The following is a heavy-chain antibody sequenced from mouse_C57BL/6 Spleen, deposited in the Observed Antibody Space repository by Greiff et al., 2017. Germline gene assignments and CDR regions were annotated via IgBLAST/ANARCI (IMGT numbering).Heavy chain of an antibody. CDR2: IWGVGST. D-gene: IGHD1-1*01. CDR1: GFSLTSYG. J-gene: IGHJ3*01. CDR3: ASDGGYGSSPLFAY. V-gene: IGHV2-6*01. Sequence: VHLVESGPGLVAPSQSLSITCTVSGFSLTSYGVDWVRQSPGKGLEWLGVIWGVGSTNYNSALKSRLSISKDNSKSQVFLKMNSLQTDDTAMYYCASDGGYGSSPLFAYWGQGTLVTVSA.